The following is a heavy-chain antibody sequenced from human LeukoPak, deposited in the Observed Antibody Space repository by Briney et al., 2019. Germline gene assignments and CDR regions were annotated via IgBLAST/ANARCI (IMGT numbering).Heavy chain of an antibody. V-gene: IGHV4-4*09. CDR1: GDSISSYY. Sequence: SETLSLTCTVSGDSISSYYWSWIRQPPGKGLEWIGYIYTSGSTNYNPSLKSRVTISVDTSKNQFSLKLSSVTAADTAVYYCARHYGSSGYYYIGYFDLWGRGTLVTVSS. CDR3: ARHYGSSGYYYIGYFDL. CDR2: IYTSGST. D-gene: IGHD3-22*01. J-gene: IGHJ2*01.